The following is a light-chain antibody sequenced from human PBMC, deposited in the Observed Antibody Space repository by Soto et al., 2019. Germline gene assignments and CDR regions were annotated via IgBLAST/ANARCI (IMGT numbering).Light chain of an antibody. Sequence: VMRQSPSTLSVSPGEGVTLSCGANQGIGDTLAWYQHKPGQTPRLLIYDASNRATGIPARFSGSGSGTDFTLTISSLEPEDFAVYYCRQPSKLPLTFGGGTKVDI. V-gene: IGKV3D-11*01. CDR1: QGIGDT. J-gene: IGKJ4*01. CDR3: RQPSKLPLT. CDR2: DAS.